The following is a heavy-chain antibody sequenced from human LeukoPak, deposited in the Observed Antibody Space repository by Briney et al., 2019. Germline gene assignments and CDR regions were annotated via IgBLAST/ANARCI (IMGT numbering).Heavy chain of an antibody. J-gene: IGHJ6*02. CDR1: GFTFTSYD. Sequence: SSVKVSCKASGFTFTSYDINWVRQATGQGLERMGWMNPNSGNTRYAQKVQGRITMTRDTSICTAYMELSSLRSEDTAVYYCARGPSLVRGVIMPGSVGGMDVWGQGTTVTVSS. D-gene: IGHD3-10*01. V-gene: IGHV1-8*01. CDR2: MNPNSGNT. CDR3: ARGPSLVRGVIMPGSVGGMDV.